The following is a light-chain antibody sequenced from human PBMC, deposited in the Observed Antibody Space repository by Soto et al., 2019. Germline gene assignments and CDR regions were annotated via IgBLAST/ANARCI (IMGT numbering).Light chain of an antibody. CDR3: QTWGTGILV. CDR1: SGHSSYA. J-gene: IGLJ2*01. Sequence: QSVLTQSPSASASLGASVKLTCTLSSGHSSYAIAWHQNQPEKGHRYLMKLNSDGRHSKGDGIPDRFSGSSSGAERYLTISSLQSEDEADYYCQTWGTGILVFGGGTKVTVL. CDR2: LNSDGRH. V-gene: IGLV4-69*01.